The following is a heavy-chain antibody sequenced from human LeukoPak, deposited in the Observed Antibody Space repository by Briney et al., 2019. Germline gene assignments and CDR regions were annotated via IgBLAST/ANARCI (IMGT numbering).Heavy chain of an antibody. D-gene: IGHD1-26*01. CDR3: GKYLQTTVGANDY. CDR2: ISGSGGAT. V-gene: IGHV3-23*01. CDR1: GFTFSSYP. Sequence: QPGGSLRLSCAASGFTFSSYPMNWVRQAPGKGLEWVSVISGSGGATFYGASVQGRFTISRDNSRDTLYLQMSSLRAEDTAVYYCGKYLQTTVGANDYWGQGTLVTVSS. J-gene: IGHJ4*02.